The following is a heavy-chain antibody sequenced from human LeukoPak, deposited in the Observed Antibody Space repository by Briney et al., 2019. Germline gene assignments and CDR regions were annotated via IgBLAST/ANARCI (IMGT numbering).Heavy chain of an antibody. CDR3: ATGYSSSARFDP. CDR1: GGTFSSYA. J-gene: IGHJ5*02. D-gene: IGHD6-13*01. Sequence: ASVKVSCKASGGTFSSYAISWVRQAPGQGLEWMGRIIPIFGIANYAQKFQGRVTITADKSTSTAYMELSSLRSEDTAVYYCATGYSSSARFDPWGQGTPVTVSS. CDR2: IIPIFGIA. V-gene: IGHV1-69*04.